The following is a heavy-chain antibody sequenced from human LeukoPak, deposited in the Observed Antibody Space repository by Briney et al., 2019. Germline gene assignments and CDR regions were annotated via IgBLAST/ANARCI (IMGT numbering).Heavy chain of an antibody. CDR2: IYYTGST. CDR3: ARDLIIAAAGIGNWFDP. D-gene: IGHD6-13*01. CDR1: GGSISSGDYY. V-gene: IGHV4-61*08. Sequence: ASETLSLTCTVSGGSISSGDYYWSWIRQPPGKGLEWIGYIYYTGSTNYNPSLKSRVTISVDTSKNQFSLKLSSVTAADTAVYYCARDLIIAAAGIGNWFDPWGQGTLVTVSS. J-gene: IGHJ5*02.